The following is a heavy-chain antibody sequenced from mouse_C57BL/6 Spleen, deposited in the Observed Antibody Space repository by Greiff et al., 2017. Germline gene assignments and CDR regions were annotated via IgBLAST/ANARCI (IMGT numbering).Heavy chain of an antibody. CDR1: GYAFSSYW. V-gene: IGHV1-80*01. D-gene: IGHD1-2*01. Sequence: QVQLQQSGAELVKPGASVKISCKASGYAFSSYWMNWVKQRPGKGLEWIGQIYPGDGDTNYNGKFKGKATLTADKASSTAYMQLSSLTSEDSAVYFCARILILDYGPYFDYWGQGTTLTVSS. CDR2: IYPGDGDT. J-gene: IGHJ2*01. CDR3: ARILILDYGPYFDY.